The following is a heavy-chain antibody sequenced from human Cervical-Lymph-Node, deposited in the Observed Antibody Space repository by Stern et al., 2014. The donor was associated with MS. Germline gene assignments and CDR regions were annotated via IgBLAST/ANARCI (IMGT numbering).Heavy chain of an antibody. CDR3: ARLNLGILTNHYYYYGMDV. CDR2: VYSRGST. V-gene: IGHV4-59*01. J-gene: IGHJ6*02. CDR1: GATFSSYT. Sequence: QVQLQESGPVVVKPSATLSLTCTASGATFSSYTWNWIRQPPGKGLEWIGHVYSRGSTNYNRSLQSRVTFSVDTSKSQFSLRLSSVTAADTAVYYCARLNLGILTNHYYYYGMDVWGQGTTVTVSS. D-gene: IGHD3-9*01.